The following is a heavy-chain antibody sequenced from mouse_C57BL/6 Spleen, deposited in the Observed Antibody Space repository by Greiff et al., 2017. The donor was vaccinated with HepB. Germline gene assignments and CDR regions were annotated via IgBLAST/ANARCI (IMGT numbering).Heavy chain of an antibody. Sequence: QVQLQQSGAELVKPGASVKLSCKASGYTFTSYWMQWVKQRPGQGLEWIGEIDPSDSYTNYNQKFKGKATLTVDTSSSTAYMQLSSLTSEDSAVYYCAGGNQAWFAYWGQGTLVTVSA. CDR2: IDPSDSYT. CDR1: GYTFTSYW. J-gene: IGHJ3*01. CDR3: AGGNQAWFAY. D-gene: IGHD2-1*01. V-gene: IGHV1-50*01.